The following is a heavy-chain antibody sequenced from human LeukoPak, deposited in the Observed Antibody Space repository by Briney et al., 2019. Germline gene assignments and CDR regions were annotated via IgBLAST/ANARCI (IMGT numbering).Heavy chain of an antibody. D-gene: IGHD3-10*01. CDR2: ISSSSSYI. V-gene: IGHV3-21*01. CDR3: ARDYFWFGELIDPPGDY. Sequence: GGSLRLSCAASGFTFSSYSMNWVRQAPGKGLEWVSSISSSSSYIYYADSVKGRFTISRDNAKNSLYLQMNSLRAEDTAVYYCARDYFWFGELIDPPGDYWGQGTLVTVSS. J-gene: IGHJ4*02. CDR1: GFTFSSYS.